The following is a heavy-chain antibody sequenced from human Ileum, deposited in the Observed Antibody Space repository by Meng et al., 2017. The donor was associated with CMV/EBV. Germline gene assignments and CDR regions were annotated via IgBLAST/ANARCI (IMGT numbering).Heavy chain of an antibody. CDR3: VTTGWGF. CDR1: GFTVSSNY. CDR2: IYSGGST. J-gene: IGHJ4*02. D-gene: IGHD1-26*01. V-gene: IGHV3-53*01. Sequence: GESLKISCAASGFTVSSNYMSWVRQAPGKGLEWVSVIYSGGSTYYADSVKGRFTISRDKSKNTVYLQMNSLRVEDTAVYYCVTTGWGFWGQGTLVTVSS.